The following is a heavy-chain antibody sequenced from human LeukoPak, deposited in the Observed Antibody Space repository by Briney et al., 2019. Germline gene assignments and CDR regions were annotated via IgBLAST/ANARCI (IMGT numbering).Heavy chain of an antibody. J-gene: IGHJ6*03. CDR3: ARIKWIAVAGTSYYYYYYMDV. Sequence: ASVKVSCKASGYTFTSYYMHWVRQAPGQGLEWMGIINPSGGSTSYAQKFQGRVTMTRDMSTSTAYMELRSLRSDDTAVYYCARIKWIAVAGTSYYYYYYMDVWGEGTTVTVSS. CDR2: INPSGGST. V-gene: IGHV1-46*01. CDR1: GYTFTSYY. D-gene: IGHD6-19*01.